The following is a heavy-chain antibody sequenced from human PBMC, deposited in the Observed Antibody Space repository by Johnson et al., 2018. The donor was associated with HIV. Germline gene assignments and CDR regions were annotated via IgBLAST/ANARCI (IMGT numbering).Heavy chain of an antibody. CDR2: ISGSDGNT. V-gene: IGHV3-23*04. CDR3: AKDLGDFWSGYYFDI. J-gene: IGHJ3*02. CDR1: GFTFSSYA. Sequence: VQLVESGGGLVQPGGSLRLSCVASGFTFSSYAMNWVRQAPGKGLEWVSGISGSDGNTYYTDSVKGRFTISRDNSKNTLYLQMNSLRAEDTAVYYCAKDLGDFWSGYYFDIWGQGTMVTVSS. D-gene: IGHD3-3*01.